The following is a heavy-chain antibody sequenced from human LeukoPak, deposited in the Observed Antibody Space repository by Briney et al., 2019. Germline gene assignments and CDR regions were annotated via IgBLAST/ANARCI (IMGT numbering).Heavy chain of an antibody. D-gene: IGHD4-23*01. CDR1: GFTVSSYG. CDR3: ARSPLYGGNSYYYYGMDV. CDR2: IWDDGSNK. J-gene: IGHJ6*02. V-gene: IGHV3-33*08. Sequence: GGSLRLSCAASGFTVSSYGMHWVRQAPGKGLEWVAVIWDDGSNKYYADSVKGRFTISRDNSKNTLYLQMNSLRAEDTAVYYCARSPLYGGNSYYYYGMDVWGQGTTVTVSS.